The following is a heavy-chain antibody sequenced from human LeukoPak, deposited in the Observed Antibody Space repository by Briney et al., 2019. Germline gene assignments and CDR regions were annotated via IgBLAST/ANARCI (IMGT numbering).Heavy chain of an antibody. CDR3: ARGTRGTYSY. J-gene: IGHJ4*02. Sequence: SETLSLTCTVSGGSISSDHWSWIRQPPGKGLGWIGYIYHTGSTNYNPSLKSRVTILVDTSKNQFSLKLSSVTAADTALYYCARGTRGTYSYWGQGTLVTVSS. V-gene: IGHV4-59*08. CDR2: IYHTGST. CDR1: GGSISSDH. D-gene: IGHD1-26*01.